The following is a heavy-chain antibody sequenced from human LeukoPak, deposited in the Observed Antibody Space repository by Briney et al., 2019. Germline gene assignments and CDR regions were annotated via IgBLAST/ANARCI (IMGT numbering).Heavy chain of an antibody. CDR3: TTGLAVAGHYYYYYGMDV. CDR2: IKSKTDGGTT. V-gene: IGHV3-15*07. CDR1: GFTFSNAW. D-gene: IGHD6-19*01. Sequence: GGSLRLSCAASGFTFSNAWMNWVRQAPGKGLEWVGRIKSKTDGGTTDCAAPVKGRFTISRDDSKNTLYLQMNSLKTEDTAVYYCTTGLAVAGHYYYYYGMDVWGQGTTVTVSS. J-gene: IGHJ6*02.